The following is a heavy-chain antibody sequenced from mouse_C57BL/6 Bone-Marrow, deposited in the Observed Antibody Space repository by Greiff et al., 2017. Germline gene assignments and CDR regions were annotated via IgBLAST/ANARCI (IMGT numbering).Heavy chain of an antibody. CDR3: ARRRDGYWYFDV. D-gene: IGHD2-3*01. Sequence: VHVKQSGPVLVKPGASVKMSCKASGYTFTDYYMNWVKQSHGKSLEWIGVINPYNGGTSYNQKFKGKATLTVDKSSSTAYMELNSLTSEDSAVYYCARRRDGYWYFDVWGTGTTVTVSS. CDR1: GYTFTDYY. J-gene: IGHJ1*03. CDR2: INPYNGGT. V-gene: IGHV1-19*01.